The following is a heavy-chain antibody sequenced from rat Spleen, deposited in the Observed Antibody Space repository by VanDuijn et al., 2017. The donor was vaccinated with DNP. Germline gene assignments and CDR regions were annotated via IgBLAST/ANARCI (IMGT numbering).Heavy chain of an antibody. D-gene: IGHD1-6*01. CDR2: ISYDGGST. CDR1: GFTFSNYG. CDR3: TTGGTTDYYYDWYFDF. Sequence: EVQLVESGGGLVQPGRSMKLSCAASGFTFSNYGMAWVRQAPKKGLEWVAYISYDGGSTYFRDPVTGRFTISRDNAKSTLYLQMYSLRSETTATSYCTTGGTTDYYYDWYFDFWGPGTMVTVSS. J-gene: IGHJ1*01. V-gene: IGHV5-20*01.